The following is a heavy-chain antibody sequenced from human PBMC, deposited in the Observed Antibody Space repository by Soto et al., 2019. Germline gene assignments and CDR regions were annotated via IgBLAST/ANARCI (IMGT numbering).Heavy chain of an antibody. Sequence: QVQLVESGGGVVQPGRSLRLSCAASGFTFSAYCMHWVRQGPGKGLEWVAVIWYDGKNSYYADSVKGRFTISRDTSKNTVYLQMHSLSAEDTAMYYCARGEAPGGTAKPLDHWGQGTLVTVSS. CDR1: GFTFSAYC. J-gene: IGHJ4*02. CDR2: IWYDGKNS. D-gene: IGHD1-26*01. V-gene: IGHV3-33*01. CDR3: ARGEAPGGTAKPLDH.